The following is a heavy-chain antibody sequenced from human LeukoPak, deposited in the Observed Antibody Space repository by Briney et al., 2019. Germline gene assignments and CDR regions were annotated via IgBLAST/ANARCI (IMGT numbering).Heavy chain of an antibody. V-gene: IGHV3-11*06. Sequence: GGSLRLSCAASGFTFSDYYMSWISQAPGKGLEWVSYISSSSSYTNYADSVKGRFTISRDNAKNSLYLHMNSLRAEDTAVYYCARDPIVVVPAATGHYYYYYGMDVWGKGTTVTVSS. CDR3: ARDPIVVVPAATGHYYYYYGMDV. J-gene: IGHJ6*04. CDR2: ISSSSSYT. CDR1: GFTFSDYY. D-gene: IGHD2-2*01.